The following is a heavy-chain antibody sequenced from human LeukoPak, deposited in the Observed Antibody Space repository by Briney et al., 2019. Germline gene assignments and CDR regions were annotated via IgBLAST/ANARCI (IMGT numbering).Heavy chain of an antibody. CDR2: IIPIFGTA. J-gene: IGHJ4*02. CDR1: GGTFSSYA. CDR3: ARGGYCSSTSCPPVY. V-gene: IGHV1-69*05. Sequence: ASVKVSCKASGGTFSSYAISWVRQAPGQGLEWMGGIIPIFGTANYAQKFQGRVTITTDESISTAYMELSSLRSEDTAVYYCARGGYCSSTSCPPVYWGQGTLVTVSS. D-gene: IGHD2-2*01.